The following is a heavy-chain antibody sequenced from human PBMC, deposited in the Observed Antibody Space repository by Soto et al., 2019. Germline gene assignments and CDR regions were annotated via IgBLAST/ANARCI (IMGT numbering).Heavy chain of an antibody. CDR3: ARDWFGYMDV. V-gene: IGHV3-48*01. Sequence: GGSLRLSCAASGFTFSSYSMNWVRQAPGKGLEWVSYISSSSSTIYYADSVKGRFTISRDNAKNSLYLQMNSLRAEDTAVYYCARDWFGYMDVWGKGTTVTVSS. J-gene: IGHJ6*03. D-gene: IGHD3-10*01. CDR1: GFTFSSYS. CDR2: ISSSSSTI.